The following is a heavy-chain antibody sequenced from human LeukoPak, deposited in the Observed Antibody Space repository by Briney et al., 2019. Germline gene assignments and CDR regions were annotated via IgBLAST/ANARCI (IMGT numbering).Heavy chain of an antibody. J-gene: IGHJ3*02. CDR3: ASDTPGYCSGGSCYSDAFDI. D-gene: IGHD2-15*01. CDR1: GFTFDTYW. V-gene: IGHV3-7*01. Sequence: GGSLRLSCAASGFTFDTYWMSWVRQAPGKGLEWVANIKKDGSEKYYVDSAKGRFTISRDNAKNSLYLQMNSLRAEDTAVYYCASDTPGYCSGGSCYSDAFDIWGQGTMVTVSS. CDR2: IKKDGSEK.